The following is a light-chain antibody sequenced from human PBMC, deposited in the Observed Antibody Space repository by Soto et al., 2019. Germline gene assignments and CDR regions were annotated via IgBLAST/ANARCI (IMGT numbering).Light chain of an antibody. CDR1: ESVSSNY. V-gene: IGKV3-20*01. CDR2: AAS. Sequence: EIVLTQSPGTLSSSPGERATLSCRASESVSSNYLAWYQQRPGQAPRLLIYAASNRARGVPDRFGGSGSGAAFTLTVSRLGTEDFAVYYCQQYGSASWTFAEGASV. J-gene: IGKJ1*01. CDR3: QQYGSASWT.